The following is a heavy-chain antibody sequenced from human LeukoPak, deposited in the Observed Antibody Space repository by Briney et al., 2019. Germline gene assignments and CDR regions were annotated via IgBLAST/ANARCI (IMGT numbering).Heavy chain of an antibody. Sequence: GGSLRLSCAASGFTFSSYWMHWVRQAPGKGLVWVSRINSDGSSTTYADSVKGRFTISRDNAKNTLYLQMNSLRAEDTAVYYCPRTRGDCSGGSCYFDAFDIWGQGTMATVSS. CDR2: INSDGSST. CDR3: PRTRGDCSGGSCYFDAFDI. CDR1: GFTFSSYW. J-gene: IGHJ3*02. D-gene: IGHD2-15*01. V-gene: IGHV3-74*01.